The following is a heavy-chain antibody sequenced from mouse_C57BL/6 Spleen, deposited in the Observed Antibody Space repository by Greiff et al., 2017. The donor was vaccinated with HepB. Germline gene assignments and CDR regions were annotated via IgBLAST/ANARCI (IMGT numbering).Heavy chain of an antibody. D-gene: IGHD1-1*01. CDR2: INPNNGGT. J-gene: IGHJ3*01. Sequence: EVQLQQSGPELVKPGASVKISCKASGYTFTDYYMNWVKQSHGKSLEWIGDINPNNGGTSYNQKFKGKATLTVDKSSSTAYMELRSLTSEDSAVYYCARYYYGSSVFAYWGQGTLVTGAA. V-gene: IGHV1-26*01. CDR3: ARYYYGSSVFAY. CDR1: GYTFTDYY.